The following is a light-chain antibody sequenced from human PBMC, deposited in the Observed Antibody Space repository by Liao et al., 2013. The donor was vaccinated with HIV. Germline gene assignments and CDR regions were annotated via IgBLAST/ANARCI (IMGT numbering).Light chain of an antibody. CDR2: QDV. V-gene: IGLV3-1*01. CDR1: KLGNKY. Sequence: SSELTQPPSVSVSPGQTASITCSGDKLGNKYTSWYQQRPGQSPILVIYQDVKRPSGIPERFSGSNSGNTATLTISGTQAMDEADYYCQAWDSSTVVFGGGTKLTVL. J-gene: IGLJ2*01. CDR3: QAWDSSTVV.